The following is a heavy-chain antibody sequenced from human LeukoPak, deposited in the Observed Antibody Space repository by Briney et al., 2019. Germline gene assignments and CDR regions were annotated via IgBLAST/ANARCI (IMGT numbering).Heavy chain of an antibody. D-gene: IGHD6-19*01. CDR3: ATWGIAVAGTFDY. CDR1: GASISSYY. Sequence: PSETLSLTCAVAGASISSYYWSWIRQPPGKGLEWIGYIYDSGSTNYNPSLKSRVTISVDMSKNQFSLKLRSVTAADTAVYYCATWGIAVAGTFDYWGQGTLVTVST. J-gene: IGHJ4*02. CDR2: IYDSGST. V-gene: IGHV4-59*08.